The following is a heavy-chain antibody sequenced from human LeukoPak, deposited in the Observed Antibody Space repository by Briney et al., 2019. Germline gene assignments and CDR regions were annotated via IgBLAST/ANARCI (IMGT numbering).Heavy chain of an antibody. J-gene: IGHJ4*02. D-gene: IGHD6-19*01. CDR1: GGTFSSYA. V-gene: IGHV1-69*13. CDR3: AREGYSSGLKDGY. Sequence: EASVKVSCKASGGTFSSYAISWVRQAPGQGLEWMGGIIPIFGTANYAQKFQGRVTITADESTSTAYMELSSLRSEDTAVCYCAREGYSSGLKDGYWGQGTLVTVSS. CDR2: IIPIFGTA.